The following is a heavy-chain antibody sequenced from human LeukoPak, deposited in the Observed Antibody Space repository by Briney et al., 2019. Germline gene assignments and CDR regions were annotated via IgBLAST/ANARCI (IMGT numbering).Heavy chain of an antibody. CDR2: INPNSGGT. CDR3: ARARVRCGGDCYSLGY. Sequence: GASVKVSCKASGYTFTGYYMHWVRQAPGQGLEWMGWINPNSGGTNYAQKFQGRVTMTRDTSISTAYMELSRLRSDDTAVYYCARARVRCGGDCYSLGYWGQGTLVTASS. CDR1: GYTFTGYY. J-gene: IGHJ4*02. D-gene: IGHD2-21*02. V-gene: IGHV1-2*02.